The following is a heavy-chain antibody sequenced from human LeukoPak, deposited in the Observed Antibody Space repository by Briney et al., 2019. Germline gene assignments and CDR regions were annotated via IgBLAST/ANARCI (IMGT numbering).Heavy chain of an antibody. V-gene: IGHV4-61*09. CDR3: ARCMSELDYGDYAYYYHMDV. Sequence: SQTLSLTCTVSGDSLTSGSRYWSWIRQPAGKGLEWIGHFYSSTRTTYNPSLESRVTISGDTAKNQFSLKLDSVTPAGTAVYFCARCMSELDYGDYAYYYHMDVWGKGTTVTVSS. J-gene: IGHJ6*04. CDR2: FYSSTRT. CDR1: GDSLTSGSRY. D-gene: IGHD4-17*01.